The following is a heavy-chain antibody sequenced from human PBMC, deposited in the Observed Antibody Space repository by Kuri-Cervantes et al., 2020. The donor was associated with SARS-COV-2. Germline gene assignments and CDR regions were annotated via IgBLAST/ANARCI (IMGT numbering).Heavy chain of an antibody. CDR1: GGSVSSGSYY. Sequence: GSLRLSCTVSGGSVSSGSYYWSWIRQPPGKGLEWIGYIYYSGSTNYNPSLKSRVTISVDTSKNQFSLKLSSVTAADTAVYYCARTDSYYYDSSGYYYWGQGTLVTVSS. CDR2: IYYSGST. D-gene: IGHD3-22*01. J-gene: IGHJ4*02. CDR3: ARTDSYYYDSSGYYY. V-gene: IGHV4-61*01.